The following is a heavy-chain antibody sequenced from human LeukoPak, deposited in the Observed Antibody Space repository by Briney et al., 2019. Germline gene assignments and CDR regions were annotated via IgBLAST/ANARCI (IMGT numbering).Heavy chain of an antibody. Sequence: GGSLRLSCAASGFTVSSYSMSWVRQAPGKGLEGGSIFYSGGNTYSADSVKGRFTISRDNSRNTLDLQMNSLRAEDTAVYYCARHRAYGFDFWGQGTLVTVSS. CDR2: FYSGGNT. CDR1: GFTVSSYS. J-gene: IGHJ3*01. CDR3: ARHRAYGFDF. V-gene: IGHV3-53*01.